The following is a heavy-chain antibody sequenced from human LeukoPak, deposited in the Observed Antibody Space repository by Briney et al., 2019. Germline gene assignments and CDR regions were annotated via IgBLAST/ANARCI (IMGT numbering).Heavy chain of an antibody. J-gene: IGHJ3*02. V-gene: IGHV4-59*01. Sequence: PSETLSLTCTVSGGSIISYYWSWIRQPPGKGLEWIGYIYYSGNTNYNPSLKSRVTISVDTSKNKFSLKLSSVTAADTAVYYCARDRNNWNEHDAFDIWGQGTIVTVSS. D-gene: IGHD1-1*01. CDR1: GGSIISYY. CDR2: IYYSGNT. CDR3: ARDRNNWNEHDAFDI.